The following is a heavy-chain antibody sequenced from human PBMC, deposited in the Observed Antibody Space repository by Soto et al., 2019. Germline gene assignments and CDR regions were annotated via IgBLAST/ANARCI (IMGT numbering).Heavy chain of an antibody. D-gene: IGHD3-22*01. V-gene: IGHV1-46*01. Sequence: VSVKAYSKASRYTFASCYVHWVRQAPGQELEWMGIINPSGGSTSYAQKFQGRVTMTRDTSTSTVYMELSSLRSEDTAVYYCARDSPYYYDSSGSFDYWGQGTRVTVSS. CDR1: RYTFASCY. CDR2: INPSGGST. J-gene: IGHJ4*02. CDR3: ARDSPYYYDSSGSFDY.